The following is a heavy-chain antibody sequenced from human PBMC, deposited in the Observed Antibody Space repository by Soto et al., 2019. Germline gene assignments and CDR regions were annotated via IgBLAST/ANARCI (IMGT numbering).Heavy chain of an antibody. CDR1: GFTFSNHW. V-gene: IGHV3-74*01. Sequence: EVHLVESGGGLVQPGGSLRLSCAASGFTFSNHWMHWVRQAPGKGLVWVSHLKSDGSTTIYADSVKGRFTISRDNAKNTLYVQMNSLRPEATAVYYCARGGGSGNPAFDYWGQGTLVTVSS. J-gene: IGHJ4*02. CDR3: ARGGGSGNPAFDY. D-gene: IGHD2-15*01. CDR2: LKSDGSTT.